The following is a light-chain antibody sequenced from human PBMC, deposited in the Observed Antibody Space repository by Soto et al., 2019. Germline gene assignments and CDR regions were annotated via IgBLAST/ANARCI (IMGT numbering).Light chain of an antibody. Sequence: QSALTQPASVSGSPGQSITISCTGTSSDVGGYNYVSWYQQHPGKAPKVMIYEVINRPAGVSNRFSGSKSGNTASLSISGLKTEDEADYYCQSYDGNMVIFGGGTKLTVL. V-gene: IGLV2-14*01. CDR3: QSYDGNMVI. CDR2: EVI. J-gene: IGLJ2*01. CDR1: SSDVGGYNY.